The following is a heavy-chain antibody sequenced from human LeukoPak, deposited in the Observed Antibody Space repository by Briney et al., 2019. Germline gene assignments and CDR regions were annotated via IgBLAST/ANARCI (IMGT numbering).Heavy chain of an antibody. Sequence: PGGSLRLSCAASGFTFSSYSMNWVRQAPGKGLEWVSSISSSSGYIYYADSVKGRFTISRDNAKNSLYLQMNSLRAEDTAVYYCASTTGTIMITFGGVIVIPTLGYWGQGTLVTVSS. CDR1: GFTFSSYS. V-gene: IGHV3-21*01. CDR2: ISSSSGYI. CDR3: ASTTGTIMITFGGVIVIPTLGY. J-gene: IGHJ4*02. D-gene: IGHD3-16*02.